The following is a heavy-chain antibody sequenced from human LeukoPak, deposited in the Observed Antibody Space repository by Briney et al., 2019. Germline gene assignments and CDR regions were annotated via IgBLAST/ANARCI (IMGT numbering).Heavy chain of an antibody. D-gene: IGHD5-18*01. CDR2: LIPMFGTT. V-gene: IGHV1-69*01. CDR1: GGTFRYYA. J-gene: IGHJ4*02. CDR3: ASQRGYSYGYRDY. Sequence: SVKVSCKTSGGTFRYYAIGWVRQAPGHGLEWMGGLIPMFGTTNYAQQFQGRVTITADESTTTSYMELSSLRSEDTAVYYCASQRGYSYGYRDYWGQGTLDTVSS.